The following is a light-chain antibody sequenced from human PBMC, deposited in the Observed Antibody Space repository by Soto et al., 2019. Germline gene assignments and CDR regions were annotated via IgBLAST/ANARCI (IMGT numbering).Light chain of an antibody. Sequence: DVRLTQSPATLSASVGDRVSITCRASERIVLWLAGYQQKSGRAPKLLMYKVSTLGSDVPARFSGSGSGTEITLNIDQLQPDEYEIYYCQQYHDDWTFGQGTKIEVK. CDR1: ERIVLW. CDR2: KVS. J-gene: IGKJ1*01. CDR3: QQYHDDWT. V-gene: IGKV1-5*03.